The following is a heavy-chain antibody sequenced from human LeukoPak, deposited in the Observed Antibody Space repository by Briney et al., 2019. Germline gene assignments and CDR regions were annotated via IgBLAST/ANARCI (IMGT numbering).Heavy chain of an antibody. CDR2: ISYDGSNK. CDR1: GFTFSSYA. J-gene: IGHJ4*02. Sequence: GRSLRLSCAASGFTFSSYAMHWVRQAPGKGLEWVAVISYDGSNKYYADSVKGRFTISRDNSKNTLYLQVNSLRAEDTAVYYCVLGDYYDSSGHFYWGQGTLVTVSS. V-gene: IGHV3-30-3*01. D-gene: IGHD3-22*01. CDR3: VLGDYYDSSGHFY.